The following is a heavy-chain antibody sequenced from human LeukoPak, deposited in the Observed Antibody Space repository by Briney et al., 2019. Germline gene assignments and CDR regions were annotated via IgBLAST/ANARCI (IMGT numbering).Heavy chain of an antibody. J-gene: IGHJ3*02. V-gene: IGHV1-69*13. CDR2: IIPIFGTA. Sequence: SVKVSCKASGGTFSSYAISWVRQAPGQGLEWMGGIIPIFGTANYAQKFQGRVTITADESTSTAYMELSSLRSEDTAVYYCARDSTIAARLVGAFDIWGQGAMVTVSS. CDR1: GGTFSSYA. CDR3: ARDSTIAARLVGAFDI. D-gene: IGHD6-6*01.